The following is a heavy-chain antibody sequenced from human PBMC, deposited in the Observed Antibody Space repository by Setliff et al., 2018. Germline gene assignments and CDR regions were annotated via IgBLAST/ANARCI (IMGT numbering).Heavy chain of an antibody. CDR3: IRLSSSAYYYMDT. CDR2: IRSKAYGGTT. V-gene: IGHV3-49*04. CDR1: GFTFGDYA. D-gene: IGHD6-19*01. Sequence: PGGSLRLSCSVSGFTFGDYAMTWVRQAPGKGLEWVGFIRSKAYGGTTEYAASVKGRFTISRDDSESIAYLQMNSLKTEDTAVYYCIRLSSSAYYYMDTWGKVTTVTVSS. J-gene: IGHJ6*03.